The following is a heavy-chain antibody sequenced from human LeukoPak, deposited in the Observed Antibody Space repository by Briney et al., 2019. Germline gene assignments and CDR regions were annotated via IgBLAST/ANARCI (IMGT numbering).Heavy chain of an antibody. CDR3: ARVLLYGDRQYFQH. CDR1: GASISSSSYY. Sequence: PSETLSLTCTVSGASISSSSYYWGWIRQPPGKGLEWIGSIYYSGSTYYNPSLKSRVTISVDTSKNQFSLKLSSVTAADTAVYYCARVLLYGDRQYFQHWGQGTLVTVSS. CDR2: IYYSGST. D-gene: IGHD4-17*01. J-gene: IGHJ1*01. V-gene: IGHV4-39*07.